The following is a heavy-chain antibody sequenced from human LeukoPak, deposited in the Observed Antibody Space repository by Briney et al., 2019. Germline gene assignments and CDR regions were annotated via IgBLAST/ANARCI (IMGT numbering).Heavy chain of an antibody. D-gene: IGHD6-13*01. CDR2: IFPTDSNT. CDR1: GYNFTNHW. Sequence: GESLKIPCKGSGYNFTNHWIGWVRQMPGKGLEWMGIIFPTDSNTRYSPSFRGQVTISADKSISTAYLQWSSLKAWDTAIYYCARHSSRWFAGGGFDIWGQGTMVSVSS. CDR3: ARHSSRWFAGGGFDI. V-gene: IGHV5-51*01. J-gene: IGHJ3*02.